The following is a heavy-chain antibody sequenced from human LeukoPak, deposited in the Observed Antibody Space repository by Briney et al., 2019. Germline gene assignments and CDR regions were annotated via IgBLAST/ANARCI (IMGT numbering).Heavy chain of an antibody. J-gene: IGHJ2*01. CDR1: GGSISSYY. CDR3: ARGAILGLRNWYFDL. D-gene: IGHD3-3*01. CDR2: IYSSGST. Sequence: SETLSLTCTVSGGSISSYYWSWIRQPPGKGLEWIGHIYSSGSTNYNPSLKSRVTISVDTSKNRFSLKLNSVTAADTAVYYCARGAILGLRNWYFDLWGRGTLVTVSS. V-gene: IGHV4-59*12.